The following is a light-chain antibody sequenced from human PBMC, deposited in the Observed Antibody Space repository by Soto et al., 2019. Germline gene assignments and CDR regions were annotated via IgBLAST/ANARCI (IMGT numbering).Light chain of an antibody. CDR3: SSYTGGNPSYV. V-gene: IGLV2-8*01. J-gene: IGLJ1*01. CDR1: SSNVGGYDY. CDR2: EVT. Sequence: QSVLTQPPSGSGSPGQSVTISCTGTSSNVGGYDYVSWYQQHPGKAPKLMIYEVTIRPSGVSDRFSGSKSGNTASLTVSGLQAEDEADYYCSSYTGGNPSYVFGTGTKLTVL.